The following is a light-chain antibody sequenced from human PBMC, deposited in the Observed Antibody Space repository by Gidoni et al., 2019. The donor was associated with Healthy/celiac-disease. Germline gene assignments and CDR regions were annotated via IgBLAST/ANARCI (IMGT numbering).Light chain of an antibody. V-gene: IGLV1-44*01. J-gene: IGLJ2*01. Sequence: QSVLTQPPSASGTPGQRVTISCSGSSSNIGINTVNWYQQLPGTAPKLLIYSNNQRPSGVPDRCSGSKSGTSASLAISGLQSEDEADYYCAAWDDSLKAVFGGGTKLTVL. CDR2: SNN. CDR3: AAWDDSLKAV. CDR1: SSNIGINT.